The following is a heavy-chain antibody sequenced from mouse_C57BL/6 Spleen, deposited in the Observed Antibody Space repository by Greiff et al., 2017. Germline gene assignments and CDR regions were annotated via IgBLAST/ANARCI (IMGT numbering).Heavy chain of an antibody. D-gene: IGHD4-1*02. CDR2: IHPNSGST. Sequence: QVQLQQPGAELVKPGASVKLSCKASGYTFTSYWMHWVKQRPGQGLEWIGMIHPNSGSTNYNEKFKSKATLTVDKSSSTAYMQLSSLTSEDSAVYYCARPTGTRGYFDVWGTGTTVTVSS. CDR3: ARPTGTRGYFDV. V-gene: IGHV1-64*01. CDR1: GYTFTSYW. J-gene: IGHJ1*03.